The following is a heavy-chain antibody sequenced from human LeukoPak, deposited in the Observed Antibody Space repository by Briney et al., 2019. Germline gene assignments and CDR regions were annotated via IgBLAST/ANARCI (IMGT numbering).Heavy chain of an antibody. CDR1: GFTFSSYA. J-gene: IGHJ4*02. CDR2: ISGSGGST. CDR3: AKDVSIAVAGTLDY. Sequence: GGSLRPSCAASGFTFSSYAMSWVRQAPGKGLEWVSAISGSGGSTYYADSVKGRFTISRDNSKNTLYLQMNSLRAEDTAVYYCAKDVSIAVAGTLDYWGQGTLVTVSS. V-gene: IGHV3-23*01. D-gene: IGHD6-19*01.